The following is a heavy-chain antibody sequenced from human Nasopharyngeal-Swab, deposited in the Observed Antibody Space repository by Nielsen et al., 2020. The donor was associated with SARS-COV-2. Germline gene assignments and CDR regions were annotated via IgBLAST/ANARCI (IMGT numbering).Heavy chain of an antibody. J-gene: IGHJ4*02. Sequence: VRQAPGKGLEWMGRIDPSDSYTNYSPSFQGHVTISADKSISTAYLQWSSLQASDTAMYYCARQYGTGWSNFDYWGQGTLVTVSS. D-gene: IGHD6-19*01. CDR3: ARQYGTGWSNFDY. V-gene: IGHV5-10-1*01. CDR2: IDPSDSYT.